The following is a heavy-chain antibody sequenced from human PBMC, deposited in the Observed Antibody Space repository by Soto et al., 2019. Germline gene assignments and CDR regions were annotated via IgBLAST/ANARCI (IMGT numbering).Heavy chain of an antibody. D-gene: IGHD3-3*01. V-gene: IGHV4-59*01. CDR2: IYYSGST. CDR1: GGSISSYY. J-gene: IGHJ6*02. Sequence: SETLSLTCTVSGGSISSYYWSWIRQPPGKXLEWIGYIYYSGSTNYNPSLKSRVTISVDTSKNQFSLKLSSVTAADTAVYYCARGELRFLEWLSPHGMDVWGQGTTVTVSS. CDR3: ARGELRFLEWLSPHGMDV.